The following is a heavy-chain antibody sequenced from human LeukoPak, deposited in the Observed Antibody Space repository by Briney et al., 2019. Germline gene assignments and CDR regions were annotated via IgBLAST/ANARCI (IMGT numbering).Heavy chain of an antibody. J-gene: IGHJ5*02. CDR3: AAGLGESSGYYYVFGLS. CDR1: GFTFTSSA. Sequence: VASVTVSCTASGFTFTSSAVQWVRQARGQRLEWIGWIVVGSGNTNYAQEFQERVTITRDMSTSTAYMELSSLRSEDTAVYYCAAGLGESSGYYYVFGLSWGQGTLVTVSS. D-gene: IGHD3-22*01. CDR2: IVVGSGNT. V-gene: IGHV1-58*01.